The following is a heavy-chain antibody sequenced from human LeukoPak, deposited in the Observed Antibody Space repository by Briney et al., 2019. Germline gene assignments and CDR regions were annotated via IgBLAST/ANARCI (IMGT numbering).Heavy chain of an antibody. CDR2: ISPYIGNT. CDR3: ARFTPRLSREKFDY. D-gene: IGHD3-3*02. Sequence: GASVKVSCKASGYTFTKYDIHWVRQAPGQRLEWMGWISPYIGNTNYSQKLQGRVTMTTDTSTTTAYMELRSLRSDDTGVYYCARFTPRLSREKFDYWGQGTLVTVSS. J-gene: IGHJ4*02. V-gene: IGHV1-18*01. CDR1: GYTFTKYD.